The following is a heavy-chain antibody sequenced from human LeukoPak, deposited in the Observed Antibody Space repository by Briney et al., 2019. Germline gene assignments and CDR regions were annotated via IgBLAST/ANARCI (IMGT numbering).Heavy chain of an antibody. D-gene: IGHD2-8*02. Sequence: ASVKVSCKASGYTFTCYYMHWVRQAPGQGLEWMGWINPNSGGTNYAQKFQGRVTMTRDTSISTAYMELSRLRSDDTAVYYCARAARHSVLEADFDYWGQGTLVTVSS. V-gene: IGHV1-2*02. CDR1: GYTFTCYY. CDR2: INPNSGGT. J-gene: IGHJ4*02. CDR3: ARAARHSVLEADFDY.